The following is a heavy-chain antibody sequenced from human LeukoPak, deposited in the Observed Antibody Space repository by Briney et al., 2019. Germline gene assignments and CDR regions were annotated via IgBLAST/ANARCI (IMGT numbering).Heavy chain of an antibody. Sequence: GGSLRLSCAASGFTFSNAWMSWVRQAKGKGLECVAKIREDGSEKHYVDSVKGRFTISRDNAKNSLYLQMTSLRAEDTAVYYCARDYTGGWNDYWGQGTLVTVSS. J-gene: IGHJ4*02. V-gene: IGHV3-7*01. D-gene: IGHD7-27*01. CDR3: ARDYTGGWNDY. CDR1: GFTFSNAW. CDR2: IREDGSEK.